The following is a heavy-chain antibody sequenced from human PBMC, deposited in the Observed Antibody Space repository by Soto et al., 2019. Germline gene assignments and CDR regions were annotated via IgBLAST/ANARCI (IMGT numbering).Heavy chain of an antibody. J-gene: IGHJ4*02. CDR3: ARRSSGIAVAGTVY. CDR1: GGSISSSSYY. CDR2: IYYSGST. V-gene: IGHV4-39*01. D-gene: IGHD6-19*01. Sequence: PSETLSLTCTVSGGSISSSSYYWGWIRQPPGKGLEWIGSIYYSGSTYYNPSLKSRVTISVDTSKNQFSLKLSSVTAADTAVYYCARRSSGIAVAGTVYWGQGTLVTVSS.